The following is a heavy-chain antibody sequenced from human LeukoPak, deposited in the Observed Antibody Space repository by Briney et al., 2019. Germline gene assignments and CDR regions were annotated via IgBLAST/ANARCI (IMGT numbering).Heavy chain of an antibody. Sequence: GGSLRLSCVASGFTFSSYAMSWVRQAPGKGLEWVAGISDSGGSTNYADSVKGRFTISRDNAKNTLYLRMNSLRAEDTAVYFCAKRGVVIRVILVGFHKQAYYFDSWGQGALVTVSS. CDR2: ISDSGGST. V-gene: IGHV3-23*01. D-gene: IGHD3-10*01. J-gene: IGHJ4*02. CDR1: GFTFSSYA. CDR3: AKRGVVIRVILVGFHKQAYYFDS.